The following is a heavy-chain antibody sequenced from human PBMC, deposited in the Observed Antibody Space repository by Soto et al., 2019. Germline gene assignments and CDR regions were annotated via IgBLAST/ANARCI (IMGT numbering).Heavy chain of an antibody. J-gene: IGHJ6*02. CDR2: LSASGSGS. V-gene: IGHV3-23*01. Sequence: PVWLLRLSCTTSRFSLNPDGMTWVSRAPEKGLEWVSTLSASGSGSYYAESVKGRLTVSRDNSKNTMYLQMNSLRDEDTAVYYCAKNSYGDSWNFGLDVWGQGTTVTVSS. CDR3: AKNSYGDSWNFGLDV. D-gene: IGHD4-17*01. CDR1: RFSLNPDG.